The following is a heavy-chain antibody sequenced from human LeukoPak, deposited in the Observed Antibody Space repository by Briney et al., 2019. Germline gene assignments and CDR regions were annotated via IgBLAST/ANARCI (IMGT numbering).Heavy chain of an antibody. J-gene: IGHJ4*02. Sequence: ASVKVSCKASGYTFTSYDIGWVRQAPGQGLEWMGWISAYNGDTNYAQKLQGRVTMTTDTSTSTAYMELRSLGSDDTAVYFCARVQEAYSDSSGYQDYWGQGPLVTVSS. CDR1: GYTFTSYD. V-gene: IGHV1-18*01. CDR3: ARVQEAYSDSSGYQDY. D-gene: IGHD3-22*01. CDR2: ISAYNGDT.